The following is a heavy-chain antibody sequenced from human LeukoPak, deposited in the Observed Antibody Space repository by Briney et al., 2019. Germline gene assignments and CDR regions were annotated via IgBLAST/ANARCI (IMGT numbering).Heavy chain of an antibody. CDR2: IKQDGSEK. J-gene: IGHJ4*02. D-gene: IGHD1-7*01. V-gene: IGHV3-7*01. CDR1: GFTFSNYW. Sequence: PGGSLRLSCAASGFTFSNYWMSWVRQAPGKGLEWVANIKQDGSEKYYVNSVKGRFTISRDNAKNSLYLQMNSLRAEDTAIYYCAREDDWNYEDYWGQGTLVTVSP. CDR3: AREDDWNYEDY.